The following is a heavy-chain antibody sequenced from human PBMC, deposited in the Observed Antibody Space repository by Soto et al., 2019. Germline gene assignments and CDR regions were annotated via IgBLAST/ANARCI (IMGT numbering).Heavy chain of an antibody. CDR2: INYSEST. V-gene: IGHV4-39*01. Sequence: SETLSLTCTVSGGSITSSSYYWSWIRQPPGTGVEWIGRINYSESTNYNPSLKSRVTISVDTSKNQFSLKLSSVIAADTAMYYCARHYYYFEYWGQGTLVTVSS. J-gene: IGHJ4*02. CDR1: GGSITSSSYY. CDR3: ARHYYYFEY. D-gene: IGHD3-10*01.